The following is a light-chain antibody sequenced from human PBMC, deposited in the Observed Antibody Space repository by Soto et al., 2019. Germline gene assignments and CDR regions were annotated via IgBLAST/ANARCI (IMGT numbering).Light chain of an antibody. CDR2: GAS. V-gene: IGKV3-20*01. CDR1: QSVSSSY. CDR3: QQYVNSPLT. Sequence: EIVLSQSPGTLSLSPGERATLACRASQSVSSSYLAWYQQKPGQAPRLLIYGASSRATGIPDRFSGSGSGTDFTLTTSRLEPEDFAVYYCQQYVNSPLTFGQGTKVEIK. J-gene: IGKJ1*01.